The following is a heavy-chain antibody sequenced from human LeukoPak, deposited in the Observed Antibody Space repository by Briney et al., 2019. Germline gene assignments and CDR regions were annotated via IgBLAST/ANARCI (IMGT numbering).Heavy chain of an antibody. CDR3: ARDRSITEKYSGRYFHDY. Sequence: ASVKVSCKASGYTFTDYYIHWVRQAPGQGLEWMGWIDPNTGDTKYTQKFQGRVSMTRDTSFSTAYMELSRLTSDDTAVYYCARDRSITEKYSGRYFHDYWGQGTLVTVSS. D-gene: IGHD1-26*01. J-gene: IGHJ4*02. CDR2: IDPNTGDT. V-gene: IGHV1-2*02. CDR1: GYTFTDYY.